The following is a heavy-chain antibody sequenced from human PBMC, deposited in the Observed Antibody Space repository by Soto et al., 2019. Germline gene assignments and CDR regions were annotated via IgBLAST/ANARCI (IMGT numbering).Heavy chain of an antibody. CDR1: GFTFSSYA. V-gene: IGHV3-23*01. Sequence: GGSLRLSCAASGFTFSSYAMSWVRQAPGKGLEWVSAISGSGGSTYYADSVKGRFTISRDNSKNTLYLQMNSLRAEDTAVYYCAKLGSRGSGSYQNNYYYYMDVWGKGTTVTVSS. CDR2: ISGSGGST. CDR3: AKLGSRGSGSYQNNYYYYMDV. D-gene: IGHD3-10*01. J-gene: IGHJ6*03.